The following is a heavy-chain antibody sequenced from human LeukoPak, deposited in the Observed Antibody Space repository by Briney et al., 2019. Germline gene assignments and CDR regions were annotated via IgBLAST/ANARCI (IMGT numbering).Heavy chain of an antibody. D-gene: IGHD2-2*01. CDR3: AREYCSSTSCFFPRYYYYYMDV. CDR2: IIPMYGTA. Sequence: ASVKVSCKASGGTFRIFAISWVRQAPGQGLEWMGRIIPMYGTANYAQKFQGRVTMTTDTSTSTAYMEPRSLRSDDTAVYYCAREYCSSTSCFFPRYYYYYMDVWGKGTTVTVSS. V-gene: IGHV1-69*05. J-gene: IGHJ6*03. CDR1: GGTFRIFA.